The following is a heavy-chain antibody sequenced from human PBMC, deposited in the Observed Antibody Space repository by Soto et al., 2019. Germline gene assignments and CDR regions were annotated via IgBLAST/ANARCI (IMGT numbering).Heavy chain of an antibody. Sequence: QVQLVQSGAEVKKPGASVKVSCKASGYTFTSYGISWVRQAPGQGLEWMGWISAYNGNTNYAQKLQGRVTMTTDTSTSKGYMGLRSLRSDDTAVYYCARLRNGYCSGGSCSTHYYYYGMDVWGQGTTVTVSS. CDR2: ISAYNGNT. J-gene: IGHJ6*02. CDR3: ARLRNGYCSGGSCSTHYYYYGMDV. CDR1: GYTFTSYG. D-gene: IGHD2-15*01. V-gene: IGHV1-18*01.